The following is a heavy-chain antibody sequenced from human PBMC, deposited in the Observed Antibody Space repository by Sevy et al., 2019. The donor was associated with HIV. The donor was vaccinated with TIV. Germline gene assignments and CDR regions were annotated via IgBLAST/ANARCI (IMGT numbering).Heavy chain of an antibody. CDR1: GYTFTGYY. V-gene: IGHV1-2*02. Sequence: ASVKVSCKASGYTFTGYYMHWVLQAPGLGLEWMGWIKPNSGGTKYAQKFKGRVTMTRDTSSSTAYMELSRLKSDDTAVYYCTRGPSGFSGSDLAYWGQGTLVTVSS. CDR2: IKPNSGGT. CDR3: TRGPSGFSGSDLAY. D-gene: IGHD3-22*01. J-gene: IGHJ4*02.